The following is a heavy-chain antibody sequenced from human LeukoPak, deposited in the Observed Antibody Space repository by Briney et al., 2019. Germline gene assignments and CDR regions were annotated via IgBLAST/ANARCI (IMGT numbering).Heavy chain of an antibody. D-gene: IGHD1-14*01. CDR2: IKQDGSEK. CDR1: GFTFSSYW. V-gene: IGHV3-7*01. CDR3: AREYIRVVDSPYYFDY. Sequence: GGSLRLSCAASGFTFSSYWMSCVRQAPGKGLEWVANIKQDGSEKYYVDSVKGRFTISRDNAKNSLYLQMNSLRAEDTAVYYCAREYIRVVDSPYYFDYWGQGTLVTVSS. J-gene: IGHJ4*02.